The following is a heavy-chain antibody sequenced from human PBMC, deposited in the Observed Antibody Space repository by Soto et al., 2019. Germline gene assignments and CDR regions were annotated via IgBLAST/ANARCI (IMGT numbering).Heavy chain of an antibody. J-gene: IGHJ6*02. CDR3: ARSSSMAYYYYVMDV. Sequence: WGSLRLSCAASGFTFSSYGMHWVLQAPGKRLERVAVIWYDGSNKYYADSVKGRFTISRDNSKNTLYLQMNSLRAEDTAVYYCARSSSMAYYYYVMDVRGQGTTVTVSS. CDR1: GFTFSSYG. CDR2: IWYDGSNK. V-gene: IGHV3-33*01. D-gene: IGHD6-13*01.